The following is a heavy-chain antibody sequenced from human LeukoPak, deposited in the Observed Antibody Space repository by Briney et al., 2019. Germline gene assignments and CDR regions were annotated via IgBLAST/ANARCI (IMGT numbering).Heavy chain of an antibody. J-gene: IGHJ4*02. V-gene: IGHV3-33*01. CDR3: ARDLSGSYIQYFDY. CDR2: IWYDGSNK. Sequence: GGSLRLSCAASGFTFSSYGMHWVRQAPGKGLEWVAVIWYDGSNKYYADTVKGRFTISRDNSKNTLYLQMNSLRAEDTAVYYCARDLSGSYIQYFDYWGQGTLVTVSS. CDR1: GFTFSSYG. D-gene: IGHD1-26*01.